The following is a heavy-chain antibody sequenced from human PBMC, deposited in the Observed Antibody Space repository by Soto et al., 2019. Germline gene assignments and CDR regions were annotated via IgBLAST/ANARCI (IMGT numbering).Heavy chain of an antibody. CDR1: GGSISSSSYY. V-gene: IGHV4-39*01. J-gene: IGHJ3*02. CDR2: VYYSGST. CDR3: ARPGGYDYAFDT. D-gene: IGHD5-12*01. Sequence: QLQLQESGPGLVKSSETLSLTCTVSGGSISSSSYYWGWIRQPPGKGLEWIGSVYYSGSTHYNPSLKSRVTISVDTSKNQFSLKLTSVTAADTAVYFCARPGGYDYAFDTWGQGTMVTVSS.